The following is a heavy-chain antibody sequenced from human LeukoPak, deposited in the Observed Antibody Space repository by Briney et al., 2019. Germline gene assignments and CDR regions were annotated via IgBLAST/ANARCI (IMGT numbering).Heavy chain of an antibody. V-gene: IGHV3-23*01. D-gene: IGHD3-22*01. CDR2: ISGSGGTT. CDR3: ARDNWGDGGYYRTLDY. Sequence: GGSLRLSCAASGFTFSNYAMSWVRQAPGKGLEWVSIISGSGGTTYFADSVKGRFTISRDNSKNTVDLQMNSLRAEDTAVYYCARDNWGDGGYYRTLDYWGQGTLVTVSS. J-gene: IGHJ4*02. CDR1: GFTFSNYA.